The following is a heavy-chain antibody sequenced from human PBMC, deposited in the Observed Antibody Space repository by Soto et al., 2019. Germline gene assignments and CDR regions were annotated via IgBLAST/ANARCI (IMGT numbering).Heavy chain of an antibody. CDR2: IYPGDSDT. V-gene: IGHV5-51*01. J-gene: IGHJ6*02. D-gene: IGHD5-18*01. CDR1: GYSFTSYW. CDR3: ARLNTAMVTYYYYGMDV. Sequence: GESLKISCKGSGYSFTSYWIGWVRQMPGKGLEWMGIIYPGDSDTRYSPSFQGQVTISADKSISTAYLQWSSLKASDTAMYYCARLNTAMVTYYYYGMDVWGQGTTVTVSS.